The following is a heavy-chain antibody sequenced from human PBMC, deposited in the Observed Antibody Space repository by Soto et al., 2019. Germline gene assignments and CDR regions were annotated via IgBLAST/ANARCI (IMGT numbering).Heavy chain of an antibody. V-gene: IGHV3-33*01. CDR2: IWHDGNNK. Sequence: GGSLRLSCASSCFTFSNYGMHWVRQAPGKGLEWVAIIWHDGNNKYYADSVRGRSIISRDNSKNRLYLQMNSLRAEDTAVYYCASDLVGASDSYGLDVWGQGTPVTVSS. J-gene: IGHJ6*02. CDR3: ASDLVGASDSYGLDV. D-gene: IGHD1-26*01. CDR1: CFTFSNYG.